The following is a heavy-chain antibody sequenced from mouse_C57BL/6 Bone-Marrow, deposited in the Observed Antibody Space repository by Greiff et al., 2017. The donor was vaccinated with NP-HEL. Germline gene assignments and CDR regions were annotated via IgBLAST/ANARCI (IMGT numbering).Heavy chain of an antibody. D-gene: IGHD1-1*01. CDR3: ARDIYYGSSYDYFDY. J-gene: IGHJ2*01. Sequence: EVKVVESGGGLVKPGGSLKLSCAASGFTFSSYAMSWVRQTPEKRLEWVATISDGGSYTYYPDNVKGRFTISRDNAKNNLYLQMIHLKSEDTAMYYCARDIYYGSSYDYFDYWGQGTTLTVSS. CDR1: GFTFSSYA. V-gene: IGHV5-4*01. CDR2: ISDGGSYT.